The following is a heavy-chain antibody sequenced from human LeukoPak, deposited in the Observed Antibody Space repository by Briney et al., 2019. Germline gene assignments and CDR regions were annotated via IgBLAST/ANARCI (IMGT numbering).Heavy chain of an antibody. CDR3: ARASEAVAAPFDY. J-gene: IGHJ4*02. V-gene: IGHV3-33*08. D-gene: IGHD6-19*01. Sequence: GGSLRLSCAASGFTFSSYAMSWVRQAPGKGLEWVAVIWYDGSNKYYADSVKGRFTISRDNSKNTLYLQMNSLRAEDTAVYYCARASEAVAAPFDYWGQGTLVTVSS. CDR1: GFTFSSYA. CDR2: IWYDGSNK.